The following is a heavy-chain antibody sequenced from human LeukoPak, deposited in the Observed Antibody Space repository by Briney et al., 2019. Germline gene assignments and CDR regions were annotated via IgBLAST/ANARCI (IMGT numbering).Heavy chain of an antibody. V-gene: IGHV3-33*01. J-gene: IGHJ6*02. Sequence: LGGSLRLSCAASGFTFSSYGMHWVRQAPGKGLEWVAVIWYDGSNKYYADSVKGRFTISRDNSKNTLYLQMNSLRAEDTAVYYCARDYYGSGSYFLHYGTDVWGQGTTVTVSS. CDR3: ARDYYGSGSYFLHYGTDV. CDR1: GFTFSSYG. CDR2: IWYDGSNK. D-gene: IGHD3-10*01.